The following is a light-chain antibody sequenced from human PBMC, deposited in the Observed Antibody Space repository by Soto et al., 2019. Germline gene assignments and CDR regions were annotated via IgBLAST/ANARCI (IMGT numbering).Light chain of an antibody. CDR3: QNVDSAPQT. CDR2: EAS. V-gene: IGKV1-27*01. J-gene: IGKJ1*01. Sequence: DIQMTQSPSSLSASVGDRVTITCRASQGIRHYLAWYQQKPGKVPKLVIYEASNLESGVPSRFRGGGSGTEFNLTISSLQPEDVATYYCQNVDSAPQTFGQGTKVEIK. CDR1: QGIRHY.